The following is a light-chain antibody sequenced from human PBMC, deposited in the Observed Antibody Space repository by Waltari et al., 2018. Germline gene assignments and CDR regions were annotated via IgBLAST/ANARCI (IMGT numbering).Light chain of an antibody. CDR1: QSISSY. CDR2: AAS. CDR3: QQSYSHTRT. V-gene: IGKV1-39*01. Sequence: DIQMTQSPSSLSASVGDRVTITCRASQSISSYLNWYQQKPGIAPKLLIYAASSLQSGVPSRFSGSGSGGDFTLSISSLQPEDFATYSCQQSYSHTRTFGQGTKVEIK. J-gene: IGKJ1*01.